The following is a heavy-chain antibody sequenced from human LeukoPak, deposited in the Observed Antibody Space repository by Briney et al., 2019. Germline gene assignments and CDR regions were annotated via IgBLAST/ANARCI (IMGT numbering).Heavy chain of an antibody. Sequence: GASLRLSCAPSAFTFTSYSMNWVRQAPRKGLEWLSSISINSSYIYYADSVKGRFTISRDNAKNSLYLQMNSLRAEDTAVYYCARVEVMVRGVGGFDYWGQGTLVTVSS. J-gene: IGHJ4*02. CDR2: ISINSSYI. CDR1: AFTFTSYS. V-gene: IGHV3-21*01. D-gene: IGHD3-10*01. CDR3: ARVEVMVRGVGGFDY.